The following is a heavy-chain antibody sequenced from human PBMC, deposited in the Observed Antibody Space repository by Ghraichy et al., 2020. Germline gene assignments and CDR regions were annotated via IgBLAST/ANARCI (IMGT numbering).Heavy chain of an antibody. J-gene: IGHJ2*01. CDR2: IHTAGHT. V-gene: IGHV3-13*01. Sequence: GGSLRLSCAASEFDFSAYDMHWVRQPPGERLEWVSIIHTAGHTYYPDSVKGRFSISRDNAKNSLYLQMNSLRVGDTAVYYCARAVAGTLYFDLWGRGTLVSVSS. CDR1: EFDFSAYD. D-gene: IGHD6-19*01. CDR3: ARAVAGTLYFDL.